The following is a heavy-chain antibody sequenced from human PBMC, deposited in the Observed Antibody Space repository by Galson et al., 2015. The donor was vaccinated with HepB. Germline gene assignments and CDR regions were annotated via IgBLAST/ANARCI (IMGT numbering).Heavy chain of an antibody. CDR3: ARSLLAGTTV. D-gene: IGHD4-17*01. CDR2: ISSSSSYI. V-gene: IGHV3-21*01. CDR1: GFTFSSYS. Sequence: SLRLSCAASGFTFSSYSMNWVRQAPGMGLEWVSSISSSSSYIFYADSVKGRFTISRDNAKNSLYLQVNSLRAEDTAVYYCARSLLAGTTVWGQGTLVTVSS. J-gene: IGHJ4*02.